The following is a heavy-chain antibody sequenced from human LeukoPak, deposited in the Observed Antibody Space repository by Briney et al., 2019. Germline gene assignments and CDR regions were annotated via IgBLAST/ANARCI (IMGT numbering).Heavy chain of an antibody. Sequence: SETLSLTCAVYGGSFSGYYWSWIRQPPGKGLEWIGEINHSGSTNYNPSLKSRVTISVDTSKNQFSLKLSSVTAADTAVYYCARQMYSYGSDYWGQGTLVTVSS. CDR3: ARQMYSYGSDY. J-gene: IGHJ4*02. D-gene: IGHD5-18*01. CDR2: INHSGST. CDR1: GGSFSGYY. V-gene: IGHV4-34*01.